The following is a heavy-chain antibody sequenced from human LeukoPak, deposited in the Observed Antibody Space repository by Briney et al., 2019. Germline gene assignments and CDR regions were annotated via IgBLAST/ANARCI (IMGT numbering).Heavy chain of an antibody. CDR1: GYTFTSYG. V-gene: IGHV1-18*01. CDR3: ARSEIMITFGGVIAGAFDI. Sequence: GASVKVSCKASGYTFTSYGISWVRQAPGQGLEWMGWISAYNGNTNYAQKLQGRVTMTTDTSTSTAYMELRGLRSDDTAVYYCARSEIMITFGGVIAGAFDIWGQGAMVTVSS. D-gene: IGHD3-16*02. J-gene: IGHJ3*02. CDR2: ISAYNGNT.